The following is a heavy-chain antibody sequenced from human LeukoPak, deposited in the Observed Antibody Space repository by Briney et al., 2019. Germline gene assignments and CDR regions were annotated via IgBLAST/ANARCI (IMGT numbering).Heavy chain of an antibody. Sequence: GKFLRLSCAASGFAFRSFAMHWVRQAPGKGLDWVAVISHDGSSDYYSPSLRGRFTISRDTSKNTLYLQMNRLRPDDTATYYCARMSASGRTNGAFDVWGRGTMVTVSS. CDR2: ISHDGSSD. CDR3: ARMSASGRTNGAFDV. V-gene: IGHV3-30-3*01. J-gene: IGHJ3*01. D-gene: IGHD6-19*01. CDR1: GFAFRSFA.